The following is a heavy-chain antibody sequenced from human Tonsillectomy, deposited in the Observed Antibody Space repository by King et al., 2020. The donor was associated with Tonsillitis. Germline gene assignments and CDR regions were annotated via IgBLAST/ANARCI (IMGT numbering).Heavy chain of an antibody. CDR3: AKKLQGFFDY. J-gene: IGHJ4*02. CDR1: GFIFSNYA. CDR2: ISGGGHNT. Sequence: VQLVESGGGLVQPGGSLRLSCAASGFIFSNYAMSWVRQAPGKGLEWVSAISGGGHNTYYADSVKGRFTISVDNSKNTLYLQMNSLRDEDTAVYYCAKKLQGFFDYWGQGTLVTVSS. V-gene: IGHV3-23*04.